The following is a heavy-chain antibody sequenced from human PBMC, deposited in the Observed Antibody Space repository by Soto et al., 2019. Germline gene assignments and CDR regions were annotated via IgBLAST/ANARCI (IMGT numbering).Heavy chain of an antibody. V-gene: IGHV3-23*01. CDR2: ISGRGGGT. CDR3: AKVGWDTMTTVTRGYFQH. J-gene: IGHJ1*01. D-gene: IGHD4-17*01. Sequence: EVQLLESGGGLVQPGGSLRLSCAASGFTFSSYAMNWVRQAPGKGLEWVSTISGRGGGTYYADSVKGRFTISSDQSKNPLYLQMNSLRAEDTAVYYCAKVGWDTMTTVTRGYFQHWGQGTLVTVSS. CDR1: GFTFSSYA.